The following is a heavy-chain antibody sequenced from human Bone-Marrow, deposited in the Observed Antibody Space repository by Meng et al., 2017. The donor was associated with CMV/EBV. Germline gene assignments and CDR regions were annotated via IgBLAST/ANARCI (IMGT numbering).Heavy chain of an antibody. J-gene: IGHJ6*02. D-gene: IGHD4-11*01. V-gene: IGHV3-30-3*01. CDR3: AKVDDYTDPYYYYYGMDV. CDR2: ISYDGTNK. CDR1: RFTFSSYP. Sequence: GESLKISCAASRFTFSSYPMHWVRQAPGKGLEWVAVISYDGTNKYYADSVKGRFTIARDNSKNTLYLQMNSLRAEDTAVYYCAKVDDYTDPYYYYYGMDVWGQGTTVTVSS.